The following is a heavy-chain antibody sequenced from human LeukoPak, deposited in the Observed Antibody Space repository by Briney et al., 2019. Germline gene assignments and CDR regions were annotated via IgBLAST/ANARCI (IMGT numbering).Heavy chain of an antibody. D-gene: IGHD4-17*01. V-gene: IGHV3-33*01. Sequence: RSLRLSCAASGFTFSSYGMHWVRQAPGKGLEWVAVIWYDGSNKYYADSVKGRFTISRDNSKNTLYLQMNSLRAEDTAVYYCARASGHYGDYPFDYWGQGTLVTVSS. CDR3: ARASGHYGDYPFDY. CDR1: GFTFSSYG. J-gene: IGHJ4*02. CDR2: IWYDGSNK.